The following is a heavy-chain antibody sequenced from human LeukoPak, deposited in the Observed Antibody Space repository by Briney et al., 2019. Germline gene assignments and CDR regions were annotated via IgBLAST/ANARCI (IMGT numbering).Heavy chain of an antibody. Sequence: GGSLRLSCAVSGFTFSNYWMFGVRQVPGKGLEWVSQIYNDGATTTYADSVKGRFTISRDNAKNTLFLQMNSLRAEDTAVYFCARNYQLGYWGQGTLVTVSS. J-gene: IGHJ4*02. D-gene: IGHD5-24*01. CDR1: GFTFSNYW. CDR3: ARNYQLGY. CDR2: IYNDGATT. V-gene: IGHV3-74*01.